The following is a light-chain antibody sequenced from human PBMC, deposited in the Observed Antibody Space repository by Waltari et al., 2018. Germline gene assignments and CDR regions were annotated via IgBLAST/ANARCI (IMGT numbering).Light chain of an antibody. CDR2: KNN. CDR3: AAWDDSLSGLV. J-gene: IGLJ3*02. Sequence: QSVLTQPPSASGTPGQKVTISRNGSSSNIGSNYVYWYQQFPGTAPKLLIFKNNQRPSGVPDRFSDSKSGTSASLAINGLRSEDEADYYCAAWDDSLSGLVLGGGTKVTVL. CDR1: SSNIGSNY. V-gene: IGLV1-47*01.